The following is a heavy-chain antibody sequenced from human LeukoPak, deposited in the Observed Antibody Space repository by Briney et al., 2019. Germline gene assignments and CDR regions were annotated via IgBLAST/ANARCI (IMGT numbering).Heavy chain of an antibody. CDR1: GGSISSSSYY. D-gene: IGHD1-26*01. CDR2: IYYSGST. J-gene: IGHJ4*02. Sequence: PSETLSLTCTVSGGSISSSSYYWGWIRQPPGKGLEWIGSIYYSGSTYYNPSLKSRVTLSVDTSKNQFSLNLSSVTAADTAVYYCARGHHVGATLYYFDYWGQGTLVTVSS. V-gene: IGHV4-39*01. CDR3: ARGHHVGATLYYFDY.